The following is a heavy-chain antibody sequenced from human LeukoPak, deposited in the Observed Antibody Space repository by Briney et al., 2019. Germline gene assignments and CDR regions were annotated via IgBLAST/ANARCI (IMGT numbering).Heavy chain of an antibody. CDR1: GFTFSSYW. CDR2: INSDGSST. D-gene: IGHD2-21*02. Sequence: GGSLRLSCAASGFTFSSYWMHWVRHAPGKGLVWVSRINSDGSSTSYADSVKGRFTISRDNAKNTLYLQMNSLRAEDTAVYYCARVAPTYCGGDCYPDWSQGTLVTVSS. CDR3: ARVAPTYCGGDCYPD. V-gene: IGHV3-74*01. J-gene: IGHJ4*02.